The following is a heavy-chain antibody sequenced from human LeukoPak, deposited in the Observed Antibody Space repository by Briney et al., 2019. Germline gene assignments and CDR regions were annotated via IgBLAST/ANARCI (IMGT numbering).Heavy chain of an antibody. V-gene: IGHV3-64*01. J-gene: IGHJ4*02. CDR1: GSTFSSYA. Sequence: GSLRLSSAASGSTFSSYAMHWVRQAPGKGLEYVSAISSNGGSTFYANSVKGRFTVSRDNSKNTLSLQMGSLRAEDMAVYYCARSAPGYSSGWLDYWGQGTLVTVSS. CDR2: ISSNGGST. D-gene: IGHD6-19*01. CDR3: ARSAPGYSSGWLDY.